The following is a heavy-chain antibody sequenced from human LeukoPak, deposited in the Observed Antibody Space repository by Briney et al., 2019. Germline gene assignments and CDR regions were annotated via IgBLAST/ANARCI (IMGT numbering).Heavy chain of an antibody. V-gene: IGHV4-39*07. CDR2: IYYSGST. D-gene: IGHD3-10*01. CDR3: ARGGKLLWFGELSSILTWYFDY. Sequence: SETLSLTCTVSGGSISSSSYYWGWIRQPPGKGLEWIGSIYYSGSTYYNPSLKSRVTISVDTSKNQFSLKLSSVTAADTAVYYCARGGKLLWFGELSSILTWYFDYWGQGTLVTVSS. J-gene: IGHJ4*02. CDR1: GGSISSSSYY.